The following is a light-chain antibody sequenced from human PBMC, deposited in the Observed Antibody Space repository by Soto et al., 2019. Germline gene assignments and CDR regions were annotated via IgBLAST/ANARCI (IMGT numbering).Light chain of an antibody. Sequence: EIVLTQSPGTLSVSPGERATLSCRASQSISSNYLAWYQQKPRQAPRILIYGASSRATGIPDRFSGSGSGTDFTLTISRLEPENSAIFYCQQYVSWTFGQGTKVEIK. CDR2: GAS. CDR3: QQYVSWT. J-gene: IGKJ1*01. V-gene: IGKV3-20*01. CDR1: QSISSNY.